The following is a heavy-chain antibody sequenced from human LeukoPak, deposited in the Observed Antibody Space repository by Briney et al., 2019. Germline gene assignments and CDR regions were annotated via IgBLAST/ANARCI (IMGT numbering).Heavy chain of an antibody. J-gene: IGHJ4*02. Sequence: GGSLRLSCAASGLTFSSHWMHWVRQAPGKGLVWVSRITNDGSSTTYADSVKGRFTISRDNAKNMLYLQVNSLRAEDTAVYYCARGRGGSGSYYNVGYFDYWGQGTLVTVSS. D-gene: IGHD3-10*01. V-gene: IGHV3-74*01. CDR1: GLTFSSHW. CDR2: ITNDGSST. CDR3: ARGRGGSGSYYNVGYFDY.